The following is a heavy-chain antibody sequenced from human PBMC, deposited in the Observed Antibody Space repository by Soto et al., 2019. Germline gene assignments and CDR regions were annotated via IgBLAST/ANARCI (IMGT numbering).Heavy chain of an antibody. D-gene: IGHD3-22*01. CDR2: ISWNSGSI. CDR3: AKANYDSSGYLPFDY. V-gene: IGHV3-9*01. J-gene: IGHJ4*02. Sequence: EVQLVESGGGLVQPGRSLRLSCAASGFTFDDYAMHWVRQAPGKGLEWVSGISWNSGSIGYADSVKGRFTISRDNAKNSLYLQMTSLRAEDTALYYCAKANYDSSGYLPFDYWGQGTLVTVSS. CDR1: GFTFDDYA.